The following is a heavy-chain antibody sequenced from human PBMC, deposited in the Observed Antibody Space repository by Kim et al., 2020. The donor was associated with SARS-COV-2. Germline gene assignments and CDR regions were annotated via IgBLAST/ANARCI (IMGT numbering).Heavy chain of an antibody. V-gene: IGHV3-23*01. J-gene: IGHJ4*02. CDR1: GFTFSSYV. CDR2: ISSSGDSA. D-gene: IGHD3-22*01. Sequence: GGSLRLSCAASGFTFSSYVMGWVRQAPGMGLEWVSGISSSGDSAYYADSVKGRFSISRDNPKNTLYLQMNSLRAEDTAVYYCTKGYYDSRPYYLDYWGQGTLVTVSS. CDR3: TKGYYDSRPYYLDY.